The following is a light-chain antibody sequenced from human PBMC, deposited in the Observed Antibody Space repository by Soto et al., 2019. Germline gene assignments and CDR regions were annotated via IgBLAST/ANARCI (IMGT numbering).Light chain of an antibody. Sequence: DIQMTQSPSSLSASVGDRVTVTCRASQSISTFLNWYQQKPGKAPNLLIYTTSTLHGGVPSRFSGSXSGTXFTLTISSLQPEDFATYYCQQSFTAPWTFGQGTRVEIK. CDR3: QQSFTAPWT. V-gene: IGKV1-39*01. CDR2: TTS. CDR1: QSISTF. J-gene: IGKJ1*01.